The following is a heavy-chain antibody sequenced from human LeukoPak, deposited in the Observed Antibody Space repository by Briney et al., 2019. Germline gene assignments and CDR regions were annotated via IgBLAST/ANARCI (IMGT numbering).Heavy chain of an antibody. CDR1: GFTFSSYG. CDR3: AKDASYYDFWSGYYTGIRSAPDYYYYYMDV. CDR2: ISYDGSNK. J-gene: IGHJ6*03. D-gene: IGHD3-3*01. Sequence: PGGSLRLSCAASGFTFSSYGMHWVRQAPGKGLEWVAVISYDGSNKYYADSVKGRSTISRDNSKNTLYLQMNSLRAEDTAVYYCAKDASYYDFWSGYYTGIRSAPDYYYYYMDVWGKGTTVTVSS. V-gene: IGHV3-30*18.